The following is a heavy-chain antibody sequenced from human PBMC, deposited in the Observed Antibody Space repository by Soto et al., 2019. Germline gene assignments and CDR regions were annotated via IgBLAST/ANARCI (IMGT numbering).Heavy chain of an antibody. CDR2: IWYDGSNK. D-gene: IGHD3-3*01. V-gene: IGHV3-33*01. CDR1: GFTFSSYG. CDR3: ARDLQNYDFWRGYYYYYGMDV. Sequence: WGSLRLSCAASGFTFSSYGMHWVRQAPGKGLEWVAVIWYDGSNKYYADSVKGRFTISRDNSKNTLYLQMNSLRAEDTAVYYCARDLQNYDFWRGYYYYYGMDVWGQGTTVTVSS. J-gene: IGHJ6*02.